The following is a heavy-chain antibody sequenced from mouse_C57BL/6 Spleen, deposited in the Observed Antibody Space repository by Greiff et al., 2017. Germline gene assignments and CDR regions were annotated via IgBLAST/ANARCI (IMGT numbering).Heavy chain of an antibody. CDR3: ARHEEAYYSKAGAMDY. CDR2: FYPGSGSI. V-gene: IGHV1-62-2*01. CDR1: GYTFTEYT. Sequence: QVQLKESGAELVKPGASVKLSCKASGYTFTEYTIHWVKQRSGQGLEWIGWFYPGSGSIKYNEKFKDKATLTADKSSSTVYMELSRLTSEDSAVYFCARHEEAYYSKAGAMDYWGQGTSVTVSS. D-gene: IGHD2-5*01. J-gene: IGHJ4*01.